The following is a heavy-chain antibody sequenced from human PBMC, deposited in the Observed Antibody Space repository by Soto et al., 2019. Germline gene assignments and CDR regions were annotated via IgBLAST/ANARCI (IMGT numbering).Heavy chain of an antibody. J-gene: IGHJ4*02. Sequence: PSETLSLTCALYGGSFDGYYWSCIRQSPGKGLEWIEEIHHSGSTKYNPSLKSRASLSVDTSTKQFSLKMTSMTAADRGVYYCARGVDSWSGYLFWGQGTPVT. CDR2: IHHSGST. CDR3: ARGVDSWSGYLF. CDR1: GGSFDGYY. D-gene: IGHD3-3*01. V-gene: IGHV4-34*01.